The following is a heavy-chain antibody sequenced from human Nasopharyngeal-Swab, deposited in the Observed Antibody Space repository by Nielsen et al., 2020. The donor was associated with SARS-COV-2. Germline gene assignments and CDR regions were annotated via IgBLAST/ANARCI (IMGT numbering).Heavy chain of an antibody. J-gene: IGHJ6*02. CDR3: VRAPSKDIVATFLNYHYYGLDV. CDR2: INHSGST. D-gene: IGHD5-12*01. V-gene: IGHV4-34*01. Sequence: WIRQPPGKGLEWIGEINHSGSTNNNPSLKSRVTISVDTSKNQFSLNLNSVTAADTAVYYCVRAPSKDIVATFLNYHYYGLDVWGQGTTVTVSS.